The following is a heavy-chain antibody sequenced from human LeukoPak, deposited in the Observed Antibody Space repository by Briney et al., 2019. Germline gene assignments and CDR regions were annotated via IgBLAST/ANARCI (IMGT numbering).Heavy chain of an antibody. Sequence: ASVTVSCKASGYTFTGYYMHWVRQPPGQGLEWMGGINPNSGGTNYAQKFQGRVTMTRDTSISTAYMELSRLRSDDTAVYYCARQHDYGDYSFGYWGQGTLVTVSS. D-gene: IGHD4-17*01. V-gene: IGHV1-2*02. CDR3: ARQHDYGDYSFGY. J-gene: IGHJ4*02. CDR2: INPNSGGT. CDR1: GYTFTGYY.